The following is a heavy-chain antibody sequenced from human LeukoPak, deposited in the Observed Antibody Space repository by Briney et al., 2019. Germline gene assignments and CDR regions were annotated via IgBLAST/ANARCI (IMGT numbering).Heavy chain of an antibody. V-gene: IGHV3-21*01. J-gene: IGHJ4*02. Sequence: PGGSLRLSCAASGFTFASYSMNWVRQAPGKGLEWVSSISGDSTYIYNAGSVKGRFTISRDNAQASLYLQMISLRADDTAVYYCAGVSGRLERQSDLDYWGQGTLVIVPS. CDR1: GFTFASYS. CDR2: ISGDSTYI. D-gene: IGHD1-1*01. CDR3: AGVSGRLERQSDLDY.